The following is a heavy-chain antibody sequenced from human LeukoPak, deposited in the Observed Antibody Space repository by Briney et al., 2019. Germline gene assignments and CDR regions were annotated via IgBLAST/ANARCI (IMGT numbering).Heavy chain of an antibody. CDR2: IRRKAYGGTT. V-gene: IGHV3-49*01. CDR3: TRYRLGATVDGMDV. J-gene: IGHJ6*02. Sequence: GGSLRLSCTASGFTFGDYAMSWFRQAPGKGLEWVGFIRRKAYGGTTEHTASVKGRFTISRGDSKSIAYLQMNSLKSEDTAVYYCTRYRLGATVDGMDVWGQGTTVTVSS. D-gene: IGHD1-26*01. CDR1: GFTFGDYA.